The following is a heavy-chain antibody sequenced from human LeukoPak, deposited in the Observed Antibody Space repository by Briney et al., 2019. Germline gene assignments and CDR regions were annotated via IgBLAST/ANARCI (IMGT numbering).Heavy chain of an antibody. J-gene: IGHJ4*02. V-gene: IGHV3-23*01. D-gene: IGHD4-17*01. CDR1: AFTFSRFA. Sequence: PGGPLRLSCAASAFTFSRFAMSWVRQAPGKGLEWVSAIRAGRDVTYYADFVKGRFTISRDNSKNMLFLQMNGLKVEDTAIYFCAQDWIDGDSGIDQWGQGTLVTVSA. CDR2: IRAGRDVT. CDR3: AQDWIDGDSGIDQ.